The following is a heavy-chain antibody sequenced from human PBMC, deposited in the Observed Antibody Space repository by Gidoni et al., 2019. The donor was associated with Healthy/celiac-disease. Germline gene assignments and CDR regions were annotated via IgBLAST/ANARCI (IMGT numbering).Heavy chain of an antibody. CDR2: IYYSGST. V-gene: IGHV4-31*03. CDR1: GCSISSGGYY. D-gene: IGHD6-13*01. CDR3: ARVIAAAGTPLDY. J-gene: IGHJ4*02. Sequence: QVQLQESGPGLVQPSQTLSLTCTVSGCSISSGGYYWSWIRQHPGKGLEWIGYIYYSGSTYYNPSLKSRVTISVDTSKNQFSLKLSSVTAADTAVYYCARVIAAAGTPLDYWGQGTLVTVSS.